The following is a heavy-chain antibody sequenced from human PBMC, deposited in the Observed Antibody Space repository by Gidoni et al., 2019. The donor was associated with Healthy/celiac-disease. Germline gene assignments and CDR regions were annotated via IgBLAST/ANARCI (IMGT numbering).Heavy chain of an antibody. CDR1: GFTFSSYA. D-gene: IGHD3-10*01. CDR2: ISYDGSNK. J-gene: IGHJ4*02. V-gene: IGHV3-30-3*01. Sequence: QVQLVESGGGVVQTGRSLRLSCAASGFTFSSYAMHWVRQAPGKGLELVAVISYDGSNKYYADSVKGRFTISRDNSKNTLYLQMNSLRAEDTAVYYCARDITMVRDFDYWGQGTLVTVSS. CDR3: ARDITMVRDFDY.